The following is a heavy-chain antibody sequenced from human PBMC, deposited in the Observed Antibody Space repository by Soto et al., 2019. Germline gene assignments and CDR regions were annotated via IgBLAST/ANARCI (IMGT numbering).Heavy chain of an antibody. V-gene: IGHV3-21*01. CDR3: ARDPGSGWYSSGDY. J-gene: IGHJ4*02. CDR2: ISSSSSYI. CDR1: GFTFSSHS. D-gene: IGHD6-19*01. Sequence: PGGSLRLSCAASGFTFSSHSMDWVRQAPGKGLEWVSSISSSSSYIYYADSVKGRFTISRDNAKNSLYLQMNSLRAEDTAVYYCARDPGSGWYSSGDYWGQGTLVTVSS.